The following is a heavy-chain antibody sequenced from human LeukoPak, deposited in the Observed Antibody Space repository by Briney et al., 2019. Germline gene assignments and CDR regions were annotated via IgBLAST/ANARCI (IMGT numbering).Heavy chain of an antibody. CDR1: GFTFRSFT. CDR2: ITRNGGST. CDR3: ARDLGVIVHPSDY. D-gene: IGHD3-16*02. J-gene: IGHJ4*02. Sequence: RGSLRLSCAASGFTFRSFTMHWVRQAPGRGLEYVSAITRNGGSTYYANSVKGRFTISRDNSKNTLYLQMGSLRAEDTAVYYCARDLGVIVHPSDYWGQGTLVTVSS. V-gene: IGHV3-64*01.